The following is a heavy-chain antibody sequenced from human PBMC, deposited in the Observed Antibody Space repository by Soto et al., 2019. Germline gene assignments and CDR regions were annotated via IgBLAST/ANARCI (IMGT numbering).Heavy chain of an antibody. CDR1: GFIVSDTY. D-gene: IGHD2-15*01. V-gene: IGHV3-66*01. Sequence: EVQLVESGGGLVQPGGSLRLSCTASGFIVSDTYMNWVRQAPGKGLEWVSVISNRGDTHYADSVRGRFSLSRDIADNTLHLQMNNLRVEDTAVYYCAREPRDCSGGSCSITGDAFDIWGQGTMVTVSS. J-gene: IGHJ3*02. CDR2: ISNRGDT. CDR3: AREPRDCSGGSCSITGDAFDI.